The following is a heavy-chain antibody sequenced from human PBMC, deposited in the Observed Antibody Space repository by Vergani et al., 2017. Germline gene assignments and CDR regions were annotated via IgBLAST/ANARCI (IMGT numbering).Heavy chain of an antibody. D-gene: IGHD3-3*01. CDR3: ARGGATIFGVVIAPSAVDY. Sequence: QVQLQESGPGLVKPPGTLSLTCAVSGGSISSSNWWSWVRQPPGKGLEWIGEIYHSGSTNYNPSLKSRVTISVDKSKNQFSLKLSSVTAADTAVYYCARGGATIFGVVIAPSAVDYWGQGTLVTVSS. CDR1: GGSISSSNW. V-gene: IGHV4-4*03. J-gene: IGHJ4*02. CDR2: IYHSGST.